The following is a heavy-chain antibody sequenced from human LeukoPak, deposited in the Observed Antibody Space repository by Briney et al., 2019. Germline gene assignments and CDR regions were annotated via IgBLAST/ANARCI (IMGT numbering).Heavy chain of an antibody. CDR2: IKQDGSEK. CDR1: GFTFSNYW. Sequence: GGSLRLSCAASGFTFSNYWMSWVRQAPGKGLEWVANIKQDGSEKYYVDSVKGRFTISRDNAKNSLFLQMNSLRAEDTAVYYCARDLYNSGSYNFDYWGQGTLVTVSS. V-gene: IGHV3-7*01. CDR3: ARDLYNSGSYNFDY. D-gene: IGHD1-26*01. J-gene: IGHJ4*02.